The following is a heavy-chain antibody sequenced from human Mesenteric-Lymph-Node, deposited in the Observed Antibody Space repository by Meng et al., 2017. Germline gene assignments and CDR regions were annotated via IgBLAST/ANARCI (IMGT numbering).Heavy chain of an antibody. D-gene: IGHD2-15*01. Sequence: VGRGQSGAKVKKPGAAVKVSCKASGYTFTSYDLNWVRQGTGQGLEWMGWMNPNRGTTGYAQKFQGRVTMTRNISISTAYMELSSLTSEDTAVYYCARAGSGGSCYSCIGYWGQGTLVTVSS. J-gene: IGHJ4*02. CDR1: GYTFTSYD. CDR3: ARAGSGGSCYSCIGY. CDR2: MNPNRGTT. V-gene: IGHV1-8*01.